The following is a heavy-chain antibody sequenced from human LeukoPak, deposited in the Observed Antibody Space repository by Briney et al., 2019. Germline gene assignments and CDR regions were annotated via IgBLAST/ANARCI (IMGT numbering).Heavy chain of an antibody. CDR1: GFTFSSYG. V-gene: IGHV3-33*01. CDR2: IWYDGSNK. J-gene: IGHJ6*02. Sequence: GGSLRLSCAASGFTFSSYGMHWVRQAPGKGLEWVAVIWYDGSNKYYADSVKGRFTISRDNSKNTLYLQMNSLRAEDTAVYYCASDIAAAGYYGMDVWGQGTTVTVSS. D-gene: IGHD6-13*01. CDR3: ASDIAAAGYYGMDV.